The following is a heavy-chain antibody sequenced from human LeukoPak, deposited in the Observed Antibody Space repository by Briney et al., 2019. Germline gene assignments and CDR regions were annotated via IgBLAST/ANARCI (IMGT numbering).Heavy chain of an antibody. Sequence: GASVKVSCKASGYTFTSYGISWVRQAPGQGLEWMGWISAYNGNTNYAQKLQGRVTMTTDTSTSTAYMEQRSLRSDDTAVYYCARASVVVAASHFDYWGQGTLVTVSS. CDR1: GYTFTSYG. V-gene: IGHV1-18*04. CDR2: ISAYNGNT. J-gene: IGHJ4*02. D-gene: IGHD2-15*01. CDR3: ARASVVVAASHFDY.